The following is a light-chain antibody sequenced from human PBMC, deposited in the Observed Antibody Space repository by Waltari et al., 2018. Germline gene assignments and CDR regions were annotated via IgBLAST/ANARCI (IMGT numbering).Light chain of an antibody. CDR1: SSDVGGYNY. J-gene: IGLJ2*01. Sequence: TQSPLSLSVTPGEPASLSCTGTSSDVGGYNYVSLYQQFPGKAPKLLIYEVINRPSGISNRFSGSKSGNTASLAISGLQAEDEADYYCSSYTSSSTLVFGGGTKLTVL. CDR3: SSYTSSSTLV. V-gene: IGLV2-14*01. CDR2: EVI.